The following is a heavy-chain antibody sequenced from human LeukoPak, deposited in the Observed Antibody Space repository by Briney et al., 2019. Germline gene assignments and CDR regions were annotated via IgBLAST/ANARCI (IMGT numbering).Heavy chain of an antibody. CDR2: IYSGGST. Sequence: TGGSLRLSCAASGFTVSSNYMSWVRQAPGKGLEWVSVIYSGGSTYYADSVKGRFTISRHNSKNTLYLQMNSLRAEDTAVYYCARVLGTRQSNWFDPWGQGTLVTVSS. CDR3: ARVLGTRQSNWFDP. CDR1: GFTVSSNY. V-gene: IGHV3-53*04. J-gene: IGHJ5*02. D-gene: IGHD2-2*01.